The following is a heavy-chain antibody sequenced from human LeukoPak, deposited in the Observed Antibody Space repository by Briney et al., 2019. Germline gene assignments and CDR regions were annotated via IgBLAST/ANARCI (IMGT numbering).Heavy chain of an antibody. V-gene: IGHV4-61*05. D-gene: IGHD1-26*01. Sequence: PSETLSLTCAVSGGSISSDTYYWVWIRQPPGKGLEWIGYVFYNGGTSYNPSLKSRVTISADTSKNQFSLKMNSVTAADTAVYYCASGNYYQDYWGQGTVVTISP. CDR2: VFYNGGT. CDR3: ASGNYYQDY. CDR1: GGSISSDTYY. J-gene: IGHJ4*02.